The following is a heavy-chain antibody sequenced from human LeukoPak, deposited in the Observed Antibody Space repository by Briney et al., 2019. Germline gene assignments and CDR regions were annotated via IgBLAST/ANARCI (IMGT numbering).Heavy chain of an antibody. Sequence: GGSLRLSCAASGFTFSSYAMSWVRQAPGKGLEWVSAISGSGGSTYYADSVKGRFTISRDNSKNTLYLQMNSLRAEDTAVYYCAKAGAVVVVAAKYFDYRGQGTLGTGSS. J-gene: IGHJ4*02. V-gene: IGHV3-23*01. CDR2: ISGSGGST. CDR1: GFTFSSYA. D-gene: IGHD2-15*01. CDR3: AKAGAVVVVAAKYFDY.